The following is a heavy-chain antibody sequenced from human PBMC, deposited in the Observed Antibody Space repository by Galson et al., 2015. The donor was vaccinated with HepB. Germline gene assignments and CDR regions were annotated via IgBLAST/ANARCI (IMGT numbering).Heavy chain of an antibody. CDR1: GFTFSSYS. D-gene: IGHD6-6*01. Sequence: SLRLSCAASGFTFSSYSMNWVRQAPGKGLEWVSYISSSSSTIYYADSVKGRFTISRDNAKNSLYLQMNSLRDEGTAVYYCAREMAARPNRIYYYYYYGMDVWGQGTTVTVSS. J-gene: IGHJ6*02. V-gene: IGHV3-48*02. CDR2: ISSSSSTI. CDR3: AREMAARPNRIYYYYYYGMDV.